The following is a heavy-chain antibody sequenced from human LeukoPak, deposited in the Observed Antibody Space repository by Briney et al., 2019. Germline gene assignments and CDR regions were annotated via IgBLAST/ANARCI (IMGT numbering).Heavy chain of an antibody. V-gene: IGHV3-30*18. Sequence: GGSLRLSCAASGFTFSSYGMHWVRQAPGKGLEWVAVISYDGSNKYYADSVKGRFTISRDNSKNTLYRQMNSLRAEDTAVYYCAKILGGSSWYRAWVGYYYGMDVWGQGTTVTVSS. CDR2: ISYDGSNK. CDR1: GFTFSSYG. J-gene: IGHJ6*02. D-gene: IGHD6-13*01. CDR3: AKILGGSSWYRAWVGYYYGMDV.